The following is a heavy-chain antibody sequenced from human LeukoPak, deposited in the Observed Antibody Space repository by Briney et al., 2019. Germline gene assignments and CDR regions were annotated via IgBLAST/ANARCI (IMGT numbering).Heavy chain of an antibody. CDR2: ISGSGGST. CDR3: AKCGIGTYYYYMDA. Sequence: PGGSLRLSCAASGFTFSSYAMTWVRQAPGKGLEWVSAISGSGGSTYYADSVKGRFTISRDNSRNTLNLQMNSLRAEDTAVYYCAKCGIGTYYYYMDAWGKGTTVTGSS. D-gene: IGHD1-26*01. V-gene: IGHV3-23*01. CDR1: GFTFSSYA. J-gene: IGHJ6*03.